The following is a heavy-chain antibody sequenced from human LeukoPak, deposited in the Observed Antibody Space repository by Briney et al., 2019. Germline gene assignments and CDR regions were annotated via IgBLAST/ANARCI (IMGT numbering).Heavy chain of an antibody. V-gene: IGHV3-11*04. CDR1: GFTFSDYF. Sequence: PGGSLRLSCAASGFTFSDYFMSWIRQAPGKGLEWVSYIRYSGRTIYYADSVKDRFTMSRDNAKNSLYLQMNSLRAEDTAVYYCAKDPRDHSYGWSWRYFDYWGQGTLVTVSS. J-gene: IGHJ4*02. CDR3: AKDPRDHSYGWSWRYFDY. D-gene: IGHD5-18*01. CDR2: IRYSGRTI.